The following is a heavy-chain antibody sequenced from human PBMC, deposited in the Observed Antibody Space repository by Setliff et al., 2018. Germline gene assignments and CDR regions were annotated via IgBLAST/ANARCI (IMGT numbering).Heavy chain of an antibody. CDR1: GFTFSSPA. V-gene: IGHV3-23*01. CDR3: AKHGAYNDFLTGYNFYYDMDV. D-gene: IGHD3-9*01. J-gene: IGHJ6*02. CDR2: ISSSITST. Sequence: GGSLRLSCAASGFTFSSPALAWVRQAPGKGLEWVSAISSSITSTYYADSVKGRFTISRDNSKNTLYLQMNSLRAEDTAVYYCAKHGAYNDFLTGYNFYYDMDVWGQGTTVTVSS.